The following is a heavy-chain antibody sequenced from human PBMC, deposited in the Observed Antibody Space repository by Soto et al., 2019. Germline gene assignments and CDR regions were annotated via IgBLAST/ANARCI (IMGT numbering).Heavy chain of an antibody. CDR2: ISSSSSTI. V-gene: IGHV3-48*01. CDR1: GFTFSSYS. CDR3: ARDQSVPAAINFDY. Sequence: EVQLVESGGGLVQPGGSLRLSCAASGFTFSSYSMNWVRQAPGKGLEWVSYISSSSSTIYYADSVKGRFTISRDNAKNSLYLQMNSLRAEGTAVYYCARDQSVPAAINFDYWGQGTLVTVSS. J-gene: IGHJ4*02. D-gene: IGHD2-2*01.